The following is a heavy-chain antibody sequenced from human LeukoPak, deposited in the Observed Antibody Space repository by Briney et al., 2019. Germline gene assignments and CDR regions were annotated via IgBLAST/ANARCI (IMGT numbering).Heavy chain of an antibody. J-gene: IGHJ4*02. D-gene: IGHD3-10*01. CDR1: GGSISSSSYY. CDR2: IYYSGST. CDR3: ARCRTMVRGGFDY. V-gene: IGHV4-39*07. Sequence: SETPSLTCTVSGGSISSSSYYWGWIRQPPGKGLEWIGSIYYSGSTYYNPSLKSRVTISVDTSKNQFSLKLSSVTAADTAVYYCARCRTMVRGGFDYWGQGTLVTVSS.